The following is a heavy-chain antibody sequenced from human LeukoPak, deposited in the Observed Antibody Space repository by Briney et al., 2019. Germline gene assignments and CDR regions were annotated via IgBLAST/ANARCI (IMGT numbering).Heavy chain of an antibody. Sequence: KHWGSLRLSCAAFGFTFSHAWMSWVRQAPGKGLEWVGRIKTKADGETTDYAAPVKGRFTISRDDSKNTLYLQMNSLKTEDTALYYCTTRFFDYLVYWGQGALVTVSP. CDR1: GFTFSHAW. CDR2: IKTKADGETT. J-gene: IGHJ4*02. D-gene: IGHD3-3*01. CDR3: TTRFFDYLVY. V-gene: IGHV3-15*01.